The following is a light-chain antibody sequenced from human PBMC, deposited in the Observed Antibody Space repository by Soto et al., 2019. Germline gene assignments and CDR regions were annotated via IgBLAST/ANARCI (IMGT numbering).Light chain of an antibody. CDR1: SGINVGSYN. V-gene: IGLV5-45*01. CDR2: YKSDSDK. Sequence: VLTQPASLSASPGASASLTCTLRSGINVGSYNIYWYQQKPGSPPQYLLRYKSDSDKQQGSGVPSRFSGSKDASASAGILLISGLQSEDEADYYCMIWHSSAWVFGGGTKLTVL. J-gene: IGLJ3*02. CDR3: MIWHSSAWV.